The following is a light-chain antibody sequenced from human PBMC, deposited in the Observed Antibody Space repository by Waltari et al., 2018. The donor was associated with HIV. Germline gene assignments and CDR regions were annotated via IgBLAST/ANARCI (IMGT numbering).Light chain of an antibody. CDR2: YAN. CDR3: VLCFGSGMSYV. Sequence: TLTCGLKSGSFSSVHYPSWYHQTPGQTPRTLIYYANTRSAGVPDRFSGSLVGTKAALTITGAQADDESDYYCVLCFGSGMSYVFGTGTRVTVL. V-gene: IGLV8-61*01. J-gene: IGLJ1*01. CDR1: SGSFSSVHY.